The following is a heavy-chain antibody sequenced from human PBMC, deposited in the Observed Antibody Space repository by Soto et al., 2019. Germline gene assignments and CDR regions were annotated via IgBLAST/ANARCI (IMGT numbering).Heavy chain of an antibody. CDR3: ARVFGEMATVLDY. Sequence: GGSLRLSCAASGFTFSDYYMSWIHQAPGKGLEWVSYISSSGSTIYYADSVKGRFTISRDNAKNSLYLQMNSLRAEDTAVYYCARVFGEMATVLDYWGQGTLVTVSS. D-gene: IGHD4-4*01. V-gene: IGHV3-11*01. CDR1: GFTFSDYY. J-gene: IGHJ4*02. CDR2: ISSSGSTI.